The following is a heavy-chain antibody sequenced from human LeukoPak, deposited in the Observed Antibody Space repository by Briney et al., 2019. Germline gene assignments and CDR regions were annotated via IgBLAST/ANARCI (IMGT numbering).Heavy chain of an antibody. CDR3: ARGLISSSWRNNWFDP. Sequence: SETLSLTCAVYGGSFSNYYWNWIRQPPGKGLEWIGETNHTGSTNYNPSLKSRVTISVDTSKNQFSLKLSSVTAADTAVYYCARGLISSSWRNNWFDPWGQGILVTVSS. CDR2: TNHTGST. V-gene: IGHV4-34*01. J-gene: IGHJ5*02. CDR1: GGSFSNYY. D-gene: IGHD6-13*01.